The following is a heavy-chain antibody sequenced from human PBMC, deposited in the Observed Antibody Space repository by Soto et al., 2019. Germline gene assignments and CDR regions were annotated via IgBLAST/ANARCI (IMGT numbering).Heavy chain of an antibody. J-gene: IGHJ3*01. Sequence: QVQLQESGPGLVRPSETLSLTCTVSGLSICGLYWSWVRQSPERGLEWIAYVSYTGGTHYNPSLVGRVSISLDTSNNQFSLTLTSVTPADTAVYYCAGDRNRQWLYFWGQGATVTVSS. CDR2: VSYTGGT. V-gene: IGHV4-59*01. D-gene: IGHD6-19*01. CDR3: AGDRNRQWLYF. CDR1: GLSICGLY.